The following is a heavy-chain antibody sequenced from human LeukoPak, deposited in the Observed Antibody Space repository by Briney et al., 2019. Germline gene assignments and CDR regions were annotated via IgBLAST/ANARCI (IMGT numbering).Heavy chain of an antibody. Sequence: SETLSLTCAVYGGSFSGYYWSWIRQPPGKGLEWIGEINHSGSTSYNPSLKSRVTISVDTSKNQFSLKLSSVTAADTAVYYCAREGPGYYGSGSYYNWGQGTLVTVSS. CDR2: INHSGST. V-gene: IGHV4-34*01. CDR1: GGSFSGYY. D-gene: IGHD3-10*01. CDR3: AREGPGYYGSGSYYN. J-gene: IGHJ4*02.